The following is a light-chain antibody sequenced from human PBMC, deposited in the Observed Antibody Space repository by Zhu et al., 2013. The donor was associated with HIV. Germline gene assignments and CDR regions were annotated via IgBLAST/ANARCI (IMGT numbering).Light chain of an antibody. CDR1: SGSVSPSHY. CDR2: STD. V-gene: IGLV8-61*01. CDR3: VLFMGSVIHWV. Sequence: QTVVTQEPSFSESPGGTVTLTCALSSGSVSPSHYPSWYQQTPGQAPRNLIYSTDSRSSGVPDRFSGSILGNKAALTITGVQADDEADYYCVLFMGSVIHWVFGGGTKLTVL. J-gene: IGLJ3*02.